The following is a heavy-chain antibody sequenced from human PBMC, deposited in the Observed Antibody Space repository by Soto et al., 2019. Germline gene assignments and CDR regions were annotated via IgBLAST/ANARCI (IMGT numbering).Heavy chain of an antibody. J-gene: IGHJ3*01. CDR2: LYDVDGS. CDR3: ATWHEREHAYDV. V-gene: IGHV3-53*01. Sequence: SCKASGYTFTSYGISWVRQAPGKGLEWVSALYDVDGSFYADSVRGRFTTSSDSSKTTVYLQINDLRPDDTAVYYCATWHEREHAYDVWGQGTTVTVSS. CDR1: GYTFTSYG. D-gene: IGHD1-1*01.